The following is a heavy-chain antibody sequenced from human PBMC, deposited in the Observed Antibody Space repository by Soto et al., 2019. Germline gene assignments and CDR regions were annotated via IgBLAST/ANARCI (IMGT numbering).Heavy chain of an antibody. Sequence: EVQLVESGGGLVQPGGSLRLSCAASGFTFSSYSMNWVRQAPGKGLEWVSYISSSSSTIYYADSVKGRFTISRDNAKNSLYLQMNSLRDGDTAVYYCARTAWVWGMEFDYWGQGTLVTVSS. V-gene: IGHV3-48*02. J-gene: IGHJ4*02. CDR2: ISSSSSTI. D-gene: IGHD3-16*01. CDR1: GFTFSSYS. CDR3: ARTAWVWGMEFDY.